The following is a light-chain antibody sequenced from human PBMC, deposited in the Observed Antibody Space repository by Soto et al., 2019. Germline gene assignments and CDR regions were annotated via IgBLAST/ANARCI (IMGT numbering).Light chain of an antibody. CDR1: SSDVGGYNY. J-gene: IGLJ2*01. Sequence: QSALTQPPSASGSPGQSVTISCTGTSSDVGGYNYVSWYQQHPGKAPKLMIYEVSKRPSGVPDRFAGSKSGNSASLTVSGPPAEDEADYYCSSYAGSNNPVFGGGTKLTVL. V-gene: IGLV2-8*01. CDR2: EVS. CDR3: SSYAGSNNPV.